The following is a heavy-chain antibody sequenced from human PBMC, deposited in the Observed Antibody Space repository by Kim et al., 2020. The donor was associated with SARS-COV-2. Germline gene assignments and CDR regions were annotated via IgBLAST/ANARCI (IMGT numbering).Heavy chain of an antibody. Sequence: ASVKVSCKASGYTFTGYYMHWVRQAPGQGLEWMGRINPNSGGTNYAQKFQGRVTMTRDTSISTAYMELSRLRSDDTAVYYCARGGRIAAAGTSAYYYYYYGMDGWGQGTTVTVSS. V-gene: IGHV1-2*06. D-gene: IGHD6-13*01. CDR1: GYTFTGYY. CDR2: INPNSGGT. J-gene: IGHJ6*02. CDR3: ARGGRIAAAGTSAYYYYYYGMDG.